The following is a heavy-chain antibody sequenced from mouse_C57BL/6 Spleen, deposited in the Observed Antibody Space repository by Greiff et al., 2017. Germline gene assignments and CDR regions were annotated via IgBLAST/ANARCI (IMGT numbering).Heavy chain of an antibody. CDR3: AREDDYDWFAY. J-gene: IGHJ3*01. CDR1: GYSITSGYY. CDR2: ISYDGSN. V-gene: IGHV3-6*01. D-gene: IGHD2-4*01. Sequence: EVQLQQSGPGLVKPSQSLSLTCSVPGYSITSGYYWNWIRQFPGNKLEWMGYISYDGSNNYNPSLKNRISITRDTSKNQFFLKLNSVTTEDTATYYCAREDDYDWFAYWGQGTLVTVSA.